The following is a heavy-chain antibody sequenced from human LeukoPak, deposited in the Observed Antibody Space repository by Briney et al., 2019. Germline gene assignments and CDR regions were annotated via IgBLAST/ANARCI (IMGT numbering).Heavy chain of an antibody. CDR2: ISSSSSYI. CDR3: ARLTPSDWYFDL. V-gene: IGHV3-21*01. CDR1: GFTFSSYS. J-gene: IGHJ2*01. Sequence: GGSLRLSCAASGFTFSSYSMNWVRQAPGKGLEWVSSISSSSSYIYYADSVKGRFTISRDNAKNSLYLQMNSLRAEDTAVYYCARLTPSDWYFDLWGRGTLVTVSS. D-gene: IGHD3-16*01.